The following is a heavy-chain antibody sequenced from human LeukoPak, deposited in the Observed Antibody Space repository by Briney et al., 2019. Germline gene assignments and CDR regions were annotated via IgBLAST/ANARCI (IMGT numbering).Heavy chain of an antibody. CDR2: TNPNSGNT. D-gene: IGHD7-27*01. J-gene: IGHJ4*02. Sequence: ASVKVSCKASGGTFSSYAISWVRQATGQGLEWMGWTNPNSGNTGYAQKFQGRVTMTRNTSISTAYMELSSLRSEDTAVYYCAREGVTNWGWVDYWGQGTLVTVSS. V-gene: IGHV1-8*02. CDR1: GGTFSSYA. CDR3: AREGVTNWGWVDY.